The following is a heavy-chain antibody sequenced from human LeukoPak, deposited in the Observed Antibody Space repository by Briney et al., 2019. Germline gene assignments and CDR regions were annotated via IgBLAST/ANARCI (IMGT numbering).Heavy chain of an antibody. Sequence: GGSLRLSCAASGFTFSSYWMSWVRQAPGKGLEWVANIKQDGREKYYVDSVKGRFTISRDNAKNSLYLQMNSLRAEDTAVYYCARESFVVVVAAEASAFDIWGQGTMVTVSS. D-gene: IGHD2-15*01. CDR1: GFTFSSYW. J-gene: IGHJ3*02. V-gene: IGHV3-7*01. CDR3: ARESFVVVVAAEASAFDI. CDR2: IKQDGREK.